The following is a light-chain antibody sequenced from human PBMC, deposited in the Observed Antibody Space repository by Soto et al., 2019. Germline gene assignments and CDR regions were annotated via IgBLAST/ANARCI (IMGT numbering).Light chain of an antibody. J-gene: IGLJ1*01. CDR3: ASWDDSLSGYV. Sequence: QSALIQPPSASGNPGQRLTISCSGSTSNILRNYVYWYRQFPGTAPRLLISMNDQRPSGVPDRFSGSKSGTSASLAISGLRSEDEADYYCASWDDSLSGYVFGTGTKVTVL. V-gene: IGLV1-47*01. CDR1: TSNILRNY. CDR2: MND.